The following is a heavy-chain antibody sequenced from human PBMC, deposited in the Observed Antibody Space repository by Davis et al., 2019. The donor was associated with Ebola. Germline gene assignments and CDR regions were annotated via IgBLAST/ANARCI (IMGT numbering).Heavy chain of an antibody. CDR2: ISSNGGTT. CDR3: AGAWD. CDR1: GFIFSSFW. D-gene: IGHD3-16*01. V-gene: IGHV3-23*01. Sequence: GESLKISCATSGFIFSSFWMTWVRQAPGKGLDWVSRISSNGGTTYYADSVRGRFTISRDNSRNTLYLQMNSLRAEDTAVYYCAGAWDWGQGTLVTVSS. J-gene: IGHJ4*02.